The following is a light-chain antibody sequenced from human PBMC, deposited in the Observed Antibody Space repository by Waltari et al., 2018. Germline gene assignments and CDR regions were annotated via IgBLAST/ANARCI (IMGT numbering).Light chain of an antibody. V-gene: IGLV2-23*01. CDR2: EGN. Sequence: QSALTQPASVSGSPGQSITISCTGPSSDVGNYNLVSWYQQHPGKAPKLMIYEGNKRPSVVSNRFSGSKSGNMASLTISGLQAEAEADYYCCSYAGSSAPRVFGGGTKLTVL. J-gene: IGLJ3*02. CDR1: SSDVGNYNL. CDR3: CSYAGSSAPRV.